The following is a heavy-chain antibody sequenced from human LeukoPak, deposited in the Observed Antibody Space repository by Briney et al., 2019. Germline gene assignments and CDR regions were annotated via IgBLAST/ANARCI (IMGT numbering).Heavy chain of an antibody. D-gene: IGHD6-19*01. J-gene: IGHJ6*03. CDR2: MNPNSGNT. CDR3: ARVAVAGTTGEYYYYYYMDV. CDR1: GYTFTSYD. V-gene: IGHV1-8*01. Sequence: GASVKVSCKASGYTFTSYDINWVRQATGQGLEWMGWMNPNSGNTGYAQKFQGRVTMTRNTSISTDYMELSSLRSEDTAVYYCARVAVAGTTGEYYYYYYMDVWGKGTTVTVSS.